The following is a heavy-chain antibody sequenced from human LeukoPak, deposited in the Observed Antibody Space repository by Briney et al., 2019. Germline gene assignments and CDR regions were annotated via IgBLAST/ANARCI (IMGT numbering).Heavy chain of an antibody. CDR2: VSGSGGNT. V-gene: IGHV3-23*01. Sequence: PGGTLRLSCAASGFTFSSYAMSWVRQAPGKGLEWVAGVSGSGGNTYYADSVQGRFTISRDHSKNTLYLQMNSLRAEDTAVYYCAKVGRSGSAWYNLDYYYYYGMDVWGQGTTATVSS. CDR1: GFTFSSYA. J-gene: IGHJ6*02. D-gene: IGHD1-1*01. CDR3: AKVGRSGSAWYNLDYYYYYGMDV.